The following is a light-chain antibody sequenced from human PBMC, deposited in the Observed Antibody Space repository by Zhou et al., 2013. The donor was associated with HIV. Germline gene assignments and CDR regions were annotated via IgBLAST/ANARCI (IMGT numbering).Light chain of an antibody. Sequence: DIQMTQSPSSVSASVGDRVNITCRASRNIVNYLTWFQQKPGKAPKLLIYAASTLETWVPSRFSATGSGTDFTLSVTTLQPEDLGTYYCLQTYSVPLTFGGGTKVEIK. CDR1: RNIVNY. V-gene: IGKV1-39*01. CDR2: AAS. J-gene: IGKJ4*01. CDR3: LQTYSVPLT.